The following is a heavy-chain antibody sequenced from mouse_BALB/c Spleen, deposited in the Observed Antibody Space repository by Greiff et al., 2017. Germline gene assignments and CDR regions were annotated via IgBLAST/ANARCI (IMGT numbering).Heavy chain of an antibody. J-gene: IGHJ4*01. V-gene: IGHV1-5*01. CDR1: GYSFTSYW. Sequence: EVQLQQSGTVLARPGASVKMSCKASGYSFTSYWMHWVKQRPGQGLEWIGAIYPGNSDTSYNQKFKGKAKLTAVTSASTAYMELSSLTNEDSAVYYCTRAGDGYYPYYYAMDYWGQGTSVTVSS. CDR2: IYPGNSDT. D-gene: IGHD2-3*01. CDR3: TRAGDGYYPYYYAMDY.